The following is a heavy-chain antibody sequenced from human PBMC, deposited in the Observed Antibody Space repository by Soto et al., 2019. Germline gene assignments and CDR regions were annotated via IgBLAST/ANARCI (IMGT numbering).Heavy chain of an antibody. V-gene: IGHV1-46*01. CDR3: ARDRITMVRGVRNWFEP. CDR1: GYTFTSYY. Sequence: ASVKVSCKASGYTFTSYYMHWVRQAPGQGLEWMGIINPSGGSTSYAQKFQGRVTMTRDTSASTVYMELSSLRSEDTAVYYCARDRITMVRGVRNWFEPWGQGTLVTVSS. J-gene: IGHJ5*02. CDR2: INPSGGST. D-gene: IGHD3-10*01.